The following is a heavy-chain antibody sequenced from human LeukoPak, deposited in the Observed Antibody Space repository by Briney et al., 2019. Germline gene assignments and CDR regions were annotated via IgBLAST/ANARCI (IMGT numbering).Heavy chain of an antibody. CDR2: IYTSGST. J-gene: IGHJ4*02. D-gene: IGHD6-19*01. CDR3: ARQAYNSGWYADY. CDR1: GDSISSHY. V-gene: IGHV4-4*07. Sequence: PSEPLSLTCIVSGDSISSHYSSWIRQPAGKGQEWIGRIYTSGSTTYNPSLRSRVTMSVDTSKHQFSLKLSSVTAADTAVYYCARQAYNSGWYADYWGQGTLVTVSS.